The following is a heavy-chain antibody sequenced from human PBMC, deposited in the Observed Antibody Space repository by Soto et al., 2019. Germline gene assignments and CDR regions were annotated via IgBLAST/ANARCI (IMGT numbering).Heavy chain of an antibody. Sequence: QVQLVQSGAEVKKPRASVKVSCKASGYTFTSYGISWVRQAPGQGLEWMGWISAYNGNTNYAQTLQGRVTMTTDTSTSRAYMELRSLRSDDTAVYYCARDHRAVAGTKPDFDYWGQGTLVTVSS. CDR2: ISAYNGNT. V-gene: IGHV1-18*01. CDR3: ARDHRAVAGTKPDFDY. CDR1: GYTFTSYG. J-gene: IGHJ4*02. D-gene: IGHD6-19*01.